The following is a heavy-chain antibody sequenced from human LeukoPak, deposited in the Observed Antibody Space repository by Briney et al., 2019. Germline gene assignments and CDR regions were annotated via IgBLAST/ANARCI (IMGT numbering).Heavy chain of an antibody. J-gene: IGHJ6*02. D-gene: IGHD3-3*01. CDR3: ARSYYDFWSGYYTGVGYYYYYGMDV. V-gene: IGHV4-34*01. CDR1: GGSFSGYY. CDR2: INHSGST. Sequence: SETLSLTCAVYGGSFSGYYWSWIRQPPGKGLEWIGEINHSGSTNYNPSLKSRVTISVDTSKNQFSLKLSSVTAADTAVYYCARSYYDFWSGYYTGVGYYYYYGMDVWGQGTTVTVSS.